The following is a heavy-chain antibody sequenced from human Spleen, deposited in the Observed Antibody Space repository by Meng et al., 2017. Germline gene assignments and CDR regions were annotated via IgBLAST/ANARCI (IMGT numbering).Heavy chain of an antibody. CDR2: IDYSRST. V-gene: IGHV4-61*01. CDR1: GGSVSSLSYY. D-gene: IGHD1-26*01. J-gene: IGHJ4*02. Sequence: QLQESGPGLVWPSETLSLTCSVSGGSVSSLSYYWSWVRLPPRKGLEWIGYIDYSRSTNYYPSLKSRVTMSVDTSKNQLSLKLSSVTAADTAVYYCAGGPWELDYWGQGILVTVSS. CDR3: AGGPWELDY.